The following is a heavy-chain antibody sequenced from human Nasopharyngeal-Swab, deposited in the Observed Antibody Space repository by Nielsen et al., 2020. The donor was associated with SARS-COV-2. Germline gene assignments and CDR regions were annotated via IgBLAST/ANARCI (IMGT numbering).Heavy chain of an antibody. V-gene: IGHV3-30-3*01. CDR3: ARTRKTYYYDSSGRFDAFDI. D-gene: IGHD3-22*01. CDR2: ISYDGSNK. J-gene: IGHJ3*02. Sequence: VRQMPGKGLEWVAVISYDGSNKYYADSVKGRFTISRDNSKNTLYLQMNSLRAEDTAVYYCARTRKTYYYDSSGRFDAFDIWGQGTMITVSS.